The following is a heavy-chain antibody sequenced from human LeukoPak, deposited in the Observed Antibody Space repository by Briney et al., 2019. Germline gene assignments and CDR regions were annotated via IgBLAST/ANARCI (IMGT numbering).Heavy chain of an antibody. J-gene: IGHJ4*02. V-gene: IGHV3-48*03. D-gene: IGHD2-2*01. Sequence: GGSLRLSCAASGFTFSSYEMNWVRQAPGKGLEWVSYISSSGSTIYYADSVKGRFTISRDNAKNSLYLQMNGLRAEDTAVYYCARDRGSCSSTSCYAPFDYWGQGTLVTVSS. CDR1: GFTFSSYE. CDR2: ISSSGSTI. CDR3: ARDRGSCSSTSCYAPFDY.